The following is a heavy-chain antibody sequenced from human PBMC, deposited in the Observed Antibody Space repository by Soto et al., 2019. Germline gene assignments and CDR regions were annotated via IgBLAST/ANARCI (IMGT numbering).Heavy chain of an antibody. Sequence: SETLSLTCTVSGGSISSGGYYWSWIRQHPGKGLEWIGYIYYSGSTYYNPSLKSRVTISVDTSKNQFSLKLSSVTAADTAVYYCARDRGEVTIFGVAPHPLDYWGQGTLVTVSS. CDR3: ARDRGEVTIFGVAPHPLDY. CDR1: GGSISSGGYY. V-gene: IGHV4-31*03. D-gene: IGHD3-3*01. J-gene: IGHJ4*02. CDR2: IYYSGST.